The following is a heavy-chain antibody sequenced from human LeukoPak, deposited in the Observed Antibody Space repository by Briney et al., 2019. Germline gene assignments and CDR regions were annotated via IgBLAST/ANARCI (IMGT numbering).Heavy chain of an antibody. CDR2: IKQDGSGK. V-gene: IGHV3-7*01. CDR3: AREGNWALYYFDY. Sequence: GGSLRLSCAASGFTFSSYAMNWVRQAPGKGLEWVANIKQDGSGKYYVDSVKGRFTISRDNAKNSLYLQMNSLRAEDTAVYYCAREGNWALYYFDYWGQGTLVTVSS. J-gene: IGHJ4*02. CDR1: GFTFSSYA. D-gene: IGHD7-27*01.